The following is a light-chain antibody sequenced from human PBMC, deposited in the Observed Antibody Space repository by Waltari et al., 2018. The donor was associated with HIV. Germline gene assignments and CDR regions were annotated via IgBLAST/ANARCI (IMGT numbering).Light chain of an antibody. Sequence: QLVLTQSPSASASLGASVKPTCTLSSGHISYAIAWHQQKSEKGPRYLMKLNSDGSHNKGDGIPDRFSGSSSGAERYLTISSLQSEDEADYYCQTWGTGIRVFGGGTKLTVL. CDR3: QTWGTGIRV. CDR1: SGHISYA. CDR2: LNSDGSH. V-gene: IGLV4-69*01. J-gene: IGLJ2*01.